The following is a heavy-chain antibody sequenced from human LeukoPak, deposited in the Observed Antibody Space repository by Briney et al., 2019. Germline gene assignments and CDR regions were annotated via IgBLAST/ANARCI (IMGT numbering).Heavy chain of an antibody. J-gene: IGHJ4*02. CDR2: LRGNGET. CDR3: AKASWVSSTDAVR. CDR1: GLSFSSFA. V-gene: IGHV3-23*01. D-gene: IGHD3-16*01. Sequence: GGSLRLSCAASGLSFSSFAMSWVRQGPARGREWVSSLRGNGETFYADSVKGRFTLSSDSSRNTVYFQLNNLRVEDTAIYYCAKASWVSSTDAVRWGQGTLVTVSS.